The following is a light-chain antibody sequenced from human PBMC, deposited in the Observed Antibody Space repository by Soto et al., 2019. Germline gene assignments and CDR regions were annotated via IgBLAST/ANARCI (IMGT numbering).Light chain of an antibody. V-gene: IGKV3-20*01. J-gene: IGKJ1*01. CDR2: GAP. CDR1: QSVSSSY. Sequence: EIVLTQSPGTLSLSPGEGATLSCRASQSVSSSYLAWYQQKPGQAPRLLIYGAPGRATGIPDRFTGRGSGTDFTLTITSLAPEDFAVYYCHHLDDSPPWTFGQGTKVDIK. CDR3: HHLDDSPPWT.